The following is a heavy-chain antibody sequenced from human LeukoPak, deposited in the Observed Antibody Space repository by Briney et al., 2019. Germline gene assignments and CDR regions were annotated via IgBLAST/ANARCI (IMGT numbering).Heavy chain of an antibody. CDR3: AKDIAYCGGDCYYPDAFDI. CDR1: GFTFSSYA. D-gene: IGHD2-21*02. V-gene: IGHV3-23*01. CDR2: ISGSGGST. Sequence: GGSLRLSCAASGFTFSSYAMSWVRQAPGKGLGWVSIISGSGGSTYYADSVKGRFTISRDNSKNTLCLQMNSLRAEDTAVYYCAKDIAYCGGDCYYPDAFDIWGQGTMVTVSS. J-gene: IGHJ3*02.